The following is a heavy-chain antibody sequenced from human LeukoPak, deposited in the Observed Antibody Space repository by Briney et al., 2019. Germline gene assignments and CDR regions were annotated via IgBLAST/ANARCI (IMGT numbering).Heavy chain of an antibody. V-gene: IGHV3-53*01. CDR2: IYSGGST. J-gene: IGHJ3*02. CDR3: AADTDYDAFDI. D-gene: IGHD4-11*01. Sequence: GGSLRLSCAASGFTVSSNYMSWVRQALGKGLEWVSVIYSGGSTYYADSVKGRFTISRDNSENTLHLQMNSLRAEDTAVYYCAADTDYDAFDIWGQGTMVTVSS. CDR1: GFTVSSNY.